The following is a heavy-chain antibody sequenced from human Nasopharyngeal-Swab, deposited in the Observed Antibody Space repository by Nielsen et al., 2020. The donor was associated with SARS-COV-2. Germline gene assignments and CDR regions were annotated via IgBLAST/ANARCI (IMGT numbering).Heavy chain of an antibody. V-gene: IGHV1-3*01. CDR3: SRETSVVVPAAMNY. CDR2: INAGNGNT. D-gene: IGHD2-2*01. Sequence: ASVKVSCKASGYTFTSYAMHWVRQAPGQRLEWMGWINAGNGNTKYSQKFQGRVTITRDTSASTAYMELSSLRSEDTAVYYCSRETSVVVPAAMNYWGQGTLVTVSS. CDR1: GYTFTSYA. J-gene: IGHJ4*02.